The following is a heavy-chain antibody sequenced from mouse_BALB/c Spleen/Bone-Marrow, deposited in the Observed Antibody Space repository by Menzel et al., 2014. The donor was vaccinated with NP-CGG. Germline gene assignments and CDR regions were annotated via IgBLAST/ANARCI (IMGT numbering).Heavy chain of an antibody. Sequence: EVQVVESGAELVKPGASVKLSCTASGFNIKDTFMNWVKQRPEQGLEWIGRIDPANDNTEYDPKFQGKATITTDTSSNTANLQLNSLTSEDTAVYYCARWLVRMDYWGQGTSVTVSS. D-gene: IGHD2-3*01. CDR1: GFNIKDTF. V-gene: IGHV14-3*02. J-gene: IGHJ4*01. CDR3: ARWLVRMDY. CDR2: IDPANDNT.